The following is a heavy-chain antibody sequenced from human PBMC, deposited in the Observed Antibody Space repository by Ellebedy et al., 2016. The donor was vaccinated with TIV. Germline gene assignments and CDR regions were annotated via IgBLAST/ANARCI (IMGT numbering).Heavy chain of an antibody. CDR2: INHSGST. D-gene: IGHD6-13*01. J-gene: IGHJ4*02. Sequence: MPSETLSLTCAVYGGSFSGYYWSWIRQPPGKGLEWIGEINHSGSTNYNPSLKSRVTISVDTSKNQFSLKLSSVTAADTAVYYCAKGPYSSSWYAGYYFDYWGQGTLVTVSS. CDR1: GGSFSGYY. CDR3: AKGPYSSSWYAGYYFDY. V-gene: IGHV4-34*01.